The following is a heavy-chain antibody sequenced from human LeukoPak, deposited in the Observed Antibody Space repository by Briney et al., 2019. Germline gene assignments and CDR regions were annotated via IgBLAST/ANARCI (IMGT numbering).Heavy chain of an antibody. CDR3: ARQKENIAARFDY. CDR2: INHSGST. J-gene: IGHJ4*02. Sequence: SETLSLTCAVYGGSFSGYYWSWIRQPPGEGLEWIGEINHSGSTNYNPSLKSRVTISVDTSKHQFSLKLSSVTAADTAVYYCARQKENIAARFDYWGQGTLVTVSS. CDR1: GGSFSGYY. V-gene: IGHV4-34*01. D-gene: IGHD6-6*01.